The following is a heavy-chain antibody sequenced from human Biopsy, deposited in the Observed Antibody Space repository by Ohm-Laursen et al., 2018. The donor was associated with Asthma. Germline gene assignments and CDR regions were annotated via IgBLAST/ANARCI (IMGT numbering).Heavy chain of an antibody. V-gene: IGHV3-53*01. D-gene: IGHD6-19*01. Sequence: SLRPSCSASGFTVSRDHMFWVRQAPGKGLEWVSVIYSGGTSHTADSVRGRFTISRDFSKNTLHLQMHSLRVEDTAVYYCARGDSSGWSHYYFDYWGQGTLVTVSS. J-gene: IGHJ4*02. CDR2: IYSGGTS. CDR1: GFTVSRDH. CDR3: ARGDSSGWSHYYFDY.